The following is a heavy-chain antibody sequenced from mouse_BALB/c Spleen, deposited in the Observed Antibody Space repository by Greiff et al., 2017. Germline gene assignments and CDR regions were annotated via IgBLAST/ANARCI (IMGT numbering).Heavy chain of an antibody. CDR2: IDPETGGT. V-gene: IGHV1-15*01. Sequence: QVQLQQSGAELVRPGASVTLSCKASGYTFTDYEMHWVKQTPVHGLEWIGAIDPETGGTAYNQKFKGKATLTADKSSSTAYMELRSLTSEDSAVYYCTRKNYGSSFYAMDYWGQGTSVTVSS. D-gene: IGHD1-1*01. CDR3: TRKNYGSSFYAMDY. J-gene: IGHJ4*01. CDR1: GYTFTDYE.